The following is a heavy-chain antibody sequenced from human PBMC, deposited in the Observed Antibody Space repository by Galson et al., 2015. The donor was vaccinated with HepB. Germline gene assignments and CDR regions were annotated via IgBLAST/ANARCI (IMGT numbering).Heavy chain of an antibody. V-gene: IGHV3-30*02. Sequence: SLRLSCAASGFTFSSYGMHWVRQAPGKGPEWVAFIRYDGSNKYYADSVRGRFTISRDNSKNTLYLQMNSLRAEDTAVYYCAKDYEYSSNFDYWGQGTLVTVSS. D-gene: IGHD6-6*01. CDR1: GFTFSSYG. CDR3: AKDYEYSSNFDY. J-gene: IGHJ4*02. CDR2: IRYDGSNK.